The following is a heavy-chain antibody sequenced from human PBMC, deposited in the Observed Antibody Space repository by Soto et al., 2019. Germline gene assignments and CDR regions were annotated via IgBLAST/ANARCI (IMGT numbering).Heavy chain of an antibody. D-gene: IGHD3-10*01. CDR1: GGSISSGGYS. Sequence: QLQLQESGSGLVKPSQTLSLTFAVSGGSISSGGYSWSWIRQPPGKGLEWIGYIYHSGSTYYNPSPKSRVTISVESSKNQFPLKLSSVTAADTAVYYCARAQDPMVRGVIGLWWFDPWGQGTLVTVSS. J-gene: IGHJ5*02. CDR2: IYHSGST. V-gene: IGHV4-30-2*01. CDR3: ARAQDPMVRGVIGLWWFDP.